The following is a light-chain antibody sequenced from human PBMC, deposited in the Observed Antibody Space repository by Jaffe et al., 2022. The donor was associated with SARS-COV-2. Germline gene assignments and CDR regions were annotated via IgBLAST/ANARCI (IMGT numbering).Light chain of an antibody. V-gene: IGKV4-1*01. J-gene: IGKJ1*01. Sequence: IVMTQSPDSLAVSLGERATINCKSSQSVLYSSDNKNYLAWYQQKPGQPPKLLIYWASTRESGVPDRFSGSGSGTDFTLTISSLQADDVAIYYCQQYYSGRTFGQGTKVEI. CDR2: WAS. CDR1: QSVLYSSDNKNY. CDR3: QQYYSGRT.